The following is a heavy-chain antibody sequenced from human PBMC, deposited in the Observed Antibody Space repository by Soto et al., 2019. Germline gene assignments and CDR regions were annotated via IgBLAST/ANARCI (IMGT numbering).Heavy chain of an antibody. D-gene: IGHD1-1*01. Sequence: GGALRLSCAASGFTFSSYWINWVRQPPGKGLEWVANIKGDGSEKYYVDSLKGRFTISRDNAKNSLYLHMNSLRAEDTAVYYWVRGNNGQGLDFWGQGTLVTVSS. V-gene: IGHV3-7*01. J-gene: IGHJ4*02. CDR3: VRGNNGQGLDF. CDR2: IKGDGSEK. CDR1: GFTFSSYW.